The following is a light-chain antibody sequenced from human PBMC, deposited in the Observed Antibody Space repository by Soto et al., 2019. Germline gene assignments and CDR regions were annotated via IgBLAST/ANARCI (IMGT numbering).Light chain of an antibody. J-gene: IGKJ2*01. Sequence: IVLTQSPGTLSLSPGERATLSCRASQSVSNSYLAWYQQKPGQAPRLLIYGASSRATGIPDRFSGSGSGPDFTLPGSRLEPEDFAVYYCQQYNSSPYTFGQGTKLEIK. CDR2: GAS. CDR1: QSVSNSY. V-gene: IGKV3-20*01. CDR3: QQYNSSPYT.